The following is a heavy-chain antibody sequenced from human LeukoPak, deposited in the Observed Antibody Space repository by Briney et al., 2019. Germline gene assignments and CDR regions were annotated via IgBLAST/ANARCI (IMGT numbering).Heavy chain of an antibody. J-gene: IGHJ4*02. CDR2: INSDGSST. CDR3: ASFYYGSGGYYQNPVY. Sequence: PGGSLRLSCAASGFTFSSYWMHWVRQAPGKGLVWVSRINSDGSSTSYADSVKGRFTISRDNAKNTLYLQMNSLRAEDTAVYYCASFYYGSGGYYQNPVYWGQGTLVTVSS. D-gene: IGHD3-10*01. CDR1: GFTFSSYW. V-gene: IGHV3-74*01.